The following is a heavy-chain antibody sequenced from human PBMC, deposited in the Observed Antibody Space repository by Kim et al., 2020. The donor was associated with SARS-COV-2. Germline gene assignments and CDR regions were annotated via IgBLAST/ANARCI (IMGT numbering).Heavy chain of an antibody. CDR3: ARDSPMRGGDCCYFDY. CDR1: GFTFSSYW. CDR2: IKQDGSEK. Sequence: GGSLRLSCAASGFTFSSYWMSWVRQAPGKGLEWVANIKQDGSEKYYVDSVKGRFTISRDNAKNSLYLQMNSLRAEDTAVYYCARDSPMRGGDCCYFDYWGQGTLVTVSS. J-gene: IGHJ4*02. D-gene: IGHD2-21*02. V-gene: IGHV3-7*03.